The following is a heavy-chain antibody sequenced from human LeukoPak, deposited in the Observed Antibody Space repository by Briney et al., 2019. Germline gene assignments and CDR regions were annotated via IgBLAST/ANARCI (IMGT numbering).Heavy chain of an antibody. D-gene: IGHD6-13*01. Sequence: SETLSLTCTVSGGSIISYYWSWVRHPPGQGLEWIGYIYCSGTNNYSPSLKSRLTIPVDTSKNQFSLKLTSATSVDTAVYYCARQNPAAAGQGLDYWGQGTLVTVSS. V-gene: IGHV4-59*08. J-gene: IGHJ4*02. CDR3: ARQNPAAAGQGLDY. CDR1: GGSIISYY. CDR2: IYCSGTN.